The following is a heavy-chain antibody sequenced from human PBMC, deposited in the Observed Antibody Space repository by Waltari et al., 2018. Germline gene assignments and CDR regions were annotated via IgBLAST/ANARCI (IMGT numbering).Heavy chain of an antibody. J-gene: IGHJ5*02. Sequence: QVQLQESGPGLVKLSETLSLTCTVSGGSISSYYWSWIRQPPGKGLEWIGYIYYSGSTNSKPSLKSRVTISVDTSKNQFSLKLSSVTAADTAVYYCARDNLGLAYCGGDCYSCWFDPWGQGTLVTVSS. CDR2: IYYSGST. CDR3: ARDNLGLAYCGGDCYSCWFDP. D-gene: IGHD2-21*02. V-gene: IGHV4-59*12. CDR1: GGSISSYY.